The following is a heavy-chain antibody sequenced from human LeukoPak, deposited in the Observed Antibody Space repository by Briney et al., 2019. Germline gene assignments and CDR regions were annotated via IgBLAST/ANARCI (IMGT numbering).Heavy chain of an antibody. CDR3: ARGELGYCTS. D-gene: IGHD2-8*01. CDR1: GYTFTSYG. J-gene: IGHJ4*02. V-gene: IGHV1-2*02. CDR2: INPNSGGT. Sequence: ASVTVSCKASGYTFTSYGISWVRQAPGQGLEWMGWINPNSGGTNYAQRFQGRVTITRDTSINTAYMELSSLRSDDTAVYYCARGELGYCTSWGQGTLVSVSS.